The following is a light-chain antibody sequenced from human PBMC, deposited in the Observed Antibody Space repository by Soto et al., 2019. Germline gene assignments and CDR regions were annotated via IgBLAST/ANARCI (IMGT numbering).Light chain of an antibody. V-gene: IGLV2-14*01. CDR2: EVS. CDR1: SSDVGGYNY. CDR3: SSYTSSSTRDV. Sequence: QSALTHPASVSGSPGQSITSSCTGTSSDVGGYNYVSWYQQHSGKAPKLMIYEVSNRPSGVSNRFSGSKSGNTASLTISGLQAEDEAHYYCSSYTSSSTRDVFGTGTKVTVL. J-gene: IGLJ1*01.